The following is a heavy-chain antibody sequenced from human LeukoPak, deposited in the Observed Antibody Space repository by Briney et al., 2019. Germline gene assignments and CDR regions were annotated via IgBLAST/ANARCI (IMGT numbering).Heavy chain of an antibody. CDR3: AKAHVYRAFDI. Sequence: GGSLRLSCAASGFTFSGYWMNWVRQAPGKGLVCVAHIHSDGSGASYADSVKGRFTVSRDNAKNTLYLQMNSLRAEDTAVYYCAKAHVYRAFDIWGQGTMVTVSS. J-gene: IGHJ3*02. CDR1: GFTFSGYW. CDR2: IHSDGSGA. V-gene: IGHV3-74*01. D-gene: IGHD2-2*01.